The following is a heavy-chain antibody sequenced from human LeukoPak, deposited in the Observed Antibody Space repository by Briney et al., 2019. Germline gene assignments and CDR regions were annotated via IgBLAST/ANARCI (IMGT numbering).Heavy chain of an antibody. V-gene: IGHV6-1*01. D-gene: IGHD1-26*01. CDR3: ARSYSGYIDY. Sequence: KTSQTLSLTCVISGDSVSSNSAAWNWIRQSPSRGLEWLGRTYYRSKWSNDYVVSLESRITINPDTSKNQFSLQLNSVTPEDTAVYYCARSYSGYIDYWGQGTLVTVSS. CDR2: TYYRSKWSN. CDR1: GDSVSSNSAA. J-gene: IGHJ4*02.